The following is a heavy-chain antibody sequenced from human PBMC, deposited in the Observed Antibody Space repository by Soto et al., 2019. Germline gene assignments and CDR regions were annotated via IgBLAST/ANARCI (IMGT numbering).Heavy chain of an antibody. CDR2: IYYSGST. J-gene: IGHJ5*02. D-gene: IGHD6-13*01. V-gene: IGHV4-39*02. Sequence: SETLSLTCTVSGGSISSSSYYWGWIRQPPGKGLEWIGSIYYSGSTYYNPSLKSRVTISVDTSKNQFSLKLSSVTAADTAVYYCAREGIAAAHELFFPWWFDPWGQGTLVTVSS. CDR1: GGSISSSSYY. CDR3: AREGIAAAHELFFPWWFDP.